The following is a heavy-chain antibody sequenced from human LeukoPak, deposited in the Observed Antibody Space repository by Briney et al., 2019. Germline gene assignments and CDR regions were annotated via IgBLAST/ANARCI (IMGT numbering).Heavy chain of an antibody. V-gene: IGHV3-53*01. D-gene: IGHD3-9*01. CDR2: IYSGGGT. Sequence: PGGSLRLSCAASGFTVSSNYMSWVRQAPGKGLEWVSVIYSGGGTYYADSVKGRFTISRDNSKNTLFLQMYSLRTEDTAVYYCARVFWDANDSWGQGTLVTVSS. CDR3: ARVFWDANDS. J-gene: IGHJ4*02. CDR1: GFTVSSNY.